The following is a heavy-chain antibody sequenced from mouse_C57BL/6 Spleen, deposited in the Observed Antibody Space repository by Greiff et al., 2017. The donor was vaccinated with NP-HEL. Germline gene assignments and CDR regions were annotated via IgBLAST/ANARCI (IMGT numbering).Heavy chain of an antibody. CDR3: ARWGDYDYFDY. V-gene: IGHV1-55*01. CDR1: GYTFTSYW. Sequence: QVQLKESGAELVKPGASVKMSCKASGYTFTSYWITWVKQRPGQGLEWIGDIYPGSGSTNYNEKFKSKATLTVDTSSSTAYMQLSSLTSEDSAVYYCARWGDYDYFDYWGQGTTLTVSS. J-gene: IGHJ2*01. D-gene: IGHD2-4*01. CDR2: IYPGSGST.